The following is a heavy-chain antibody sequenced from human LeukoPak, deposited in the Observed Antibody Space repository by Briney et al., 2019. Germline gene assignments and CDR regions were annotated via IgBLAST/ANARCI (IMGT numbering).Heavy chain of an antibody. D-gene: IGHD3-3*01. CDR3: AKGSGYADPIHIHIDY. V-gene: IGHV3-23*01. Sequence: GGSLRLSCAASGVTLSSYAMSWARQAPGKGLEWVSGISSSGSGGNTYYADSVKGRFTISRDNSKKTLYLQMNSLRAEDTALYYCAKGSGYADPIHIHIDYWGQGTLVTVSS. CDR2: ISSSGSGGNT. CDR1: GVTLSSYA. J-gene: IGHJ4*02.